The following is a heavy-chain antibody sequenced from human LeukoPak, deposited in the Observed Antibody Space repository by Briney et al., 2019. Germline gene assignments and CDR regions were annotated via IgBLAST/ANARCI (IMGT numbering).Heavy chain of an antibody. Sequence: AGGSLRLSCAASGFTSSSYAMSWVRQAPGKGLEWVSAISGSGGSTYYADSVKGRFTISRDNSKNTLYLQMNSLRAEDTAVYYCAKKWELPEAFDYWGQGTLVTVSS. J-gene: IGHJ4*02. D-gene: IGHD1-26*01. CDR1: GFTSSSYA. CDR3: AKKWELPEAFDY. V-gene: IGHV3-23*01. CDR2: ISGSGGST.